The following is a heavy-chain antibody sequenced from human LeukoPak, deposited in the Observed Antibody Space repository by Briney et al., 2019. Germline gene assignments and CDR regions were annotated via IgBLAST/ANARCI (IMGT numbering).Heavy chain of an antibody. V-gene: IGHV1-2*06. CDR1: GYTFTGYY. D-gene: IGHD6-19*01. Sequence: GASVKVSCKASGYTFTGYYMHWVRQAPGQGLEWMGRINPNSGGTNYAQKFQGRVTMTRDTSISTAYMELRSLRSDDTAVYYCARDSRSSGWYHFDYWGQGTLVTVSS. CDR3: ARDSRSSGWYHFDY. CDR2: INPNSGGT. J-gene: IGHJ4*02.